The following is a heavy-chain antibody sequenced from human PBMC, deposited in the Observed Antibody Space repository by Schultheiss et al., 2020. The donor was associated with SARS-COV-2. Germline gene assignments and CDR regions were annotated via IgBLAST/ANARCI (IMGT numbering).Heavy chain of an antibody. Sequence: GGSLRLSCAASGFTFSSYAMHWVRQAPGKGLEWVAVISYDGSNKYYADSVKGRFTISRDNSKNTLYLQMNSLRAEDTAVYYCAREAGGFWSGYYNWFDPWGQGTLVTVSS. D-gene: IGHD3-3*01. CDR2: ISYDGSNK. J-gene: IGHJ5*02. V-gene: IGHV3-30-3*01. CDR1: GFTFSSYA. CDR3: AREAGGFWSGYYNWFDP.